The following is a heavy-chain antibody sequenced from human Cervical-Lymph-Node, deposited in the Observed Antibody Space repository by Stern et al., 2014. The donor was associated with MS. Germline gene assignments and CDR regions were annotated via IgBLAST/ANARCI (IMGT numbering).Heavy chain of an antibody. CDR3: ARDRSPYGSGSQGMDV. D-gene: IGHD3-10*01. CDR2: IGTAGDT. CDR1: GFTFSTYD. J-gene: IGHJ6*02. V-gene: IGHV3-13*01. Sequence: EVQLVQSGGGLVQPGGSLRLSCAASGFTFSTYDMHWVRQAPGKGLEWVSAIGTAGDTYYPASVKGRFTISRENAKNSLYLQMNSLRDGDTAVYYCARDRSPYGSGSQGMDVWGQGTMVTVSS.